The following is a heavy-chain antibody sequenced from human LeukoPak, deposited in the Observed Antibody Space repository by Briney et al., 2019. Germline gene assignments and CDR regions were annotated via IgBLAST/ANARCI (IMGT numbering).Heavy chain of an antibody. D-gene: IGHD1-26*01. CDR2: IFYSGST. CDR1: GGSISSSRYY. V-gene: IGHV4-39*01. J-gene: IGHJ4*02. Sequence: SETLSLTCTVSGGSISSSRYYWGWIRQPPGKGLEWIASIFYSGSTYYNPSLKSRLTISVDTSKNQFSLKLSSVTAADTAVYYCARTIYSGSYSYSHTYFDYWGQGTLAIVSS. CDR3: ARTIYSGSYSYSHTYFDY.